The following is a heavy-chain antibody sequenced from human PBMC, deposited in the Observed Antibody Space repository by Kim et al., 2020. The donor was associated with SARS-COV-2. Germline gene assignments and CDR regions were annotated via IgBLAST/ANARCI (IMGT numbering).Heavy chain of an antibody. V-gene: IGHV3-15*01. CDR3: TTRRGKSQRYYGSGSWESSPDP. CDR1: GFTFSNAW. J-gene: IGHJ5*02. Sequence: GGSLRLSCAASGFTFSNAWMSWVRQAPGKGLEWVGRIKSKTDGGTTDYAAPVKGRFTISRDDSKNTLYLQMNSLKTEDTAVYYCTTRRGKSQRYYGSGSWESSPDPWGQGTLVTVSS. CDR2: IKSKTDGGTT. D-gene: IGHD3-10*01.